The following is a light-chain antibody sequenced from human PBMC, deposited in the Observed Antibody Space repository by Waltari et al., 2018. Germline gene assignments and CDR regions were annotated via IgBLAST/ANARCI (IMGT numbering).Light chain of an antibody. CDR3: QNHERLPAT. CDR2: AAS. CDR1: QSVSKY. V-gene: IGKV3-20*01. J-gene: IGKJ1*01. Sequence: VLTQSPGTLSLSPGERATLSCRASQSVSKYLAWYQQRPGQAPRLLIYAASTRPTGVPDRFSGSGFGTDFSLTISRLEPEDFAVYYCQNHERLPATFGQGTKVEIK.